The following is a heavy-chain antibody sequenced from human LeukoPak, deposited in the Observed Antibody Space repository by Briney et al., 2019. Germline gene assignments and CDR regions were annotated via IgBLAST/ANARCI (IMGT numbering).Heavy chain of an antibody. CDR2: IYTSGST. Sequence: SETLSLTCTVSGGSISSYYWSWIRQPAGKGLEWIGRIYTSGSTNYNPSLKSRVTMPVDTSKNQFSLKLSSVTAADTAVYYCARGVLRFLEWLPRYYFDYWGQGTLVTVSS. CDR1: GGSISSYY. V-gene: IGHV4-4*07. D-gene: IGHD3-3*01. CDR3: ARGVLRFLEWLPRYYFDY. J-gene: IGHJ4*02.